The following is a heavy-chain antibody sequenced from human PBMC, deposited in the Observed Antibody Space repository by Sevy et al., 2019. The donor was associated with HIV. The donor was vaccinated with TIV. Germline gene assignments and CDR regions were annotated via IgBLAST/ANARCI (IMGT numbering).Heavy chain of an antibody. CDR2: ISRTTTT. Sequence: GGFLRLSCKVSGFTFSVYTMHCVRQAPGKGLEWVSSISRTTTTYYADSVRGRFTISRDNSKNSLYLEMNSLRDDDMAXYYCAREAYYYDSREENWFDPWGQGTMVIVSS. V-gene: IGHV3-48*02. D-gene: IGHD3-22*01. CDR3: AREAYYYDSREENWFDP. CDR1: GFTFSVYT. J-gene: IGHJ5*02.